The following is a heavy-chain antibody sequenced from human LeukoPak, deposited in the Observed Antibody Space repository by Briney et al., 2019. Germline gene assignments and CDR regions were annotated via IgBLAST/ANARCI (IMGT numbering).Heavy chain of an antibody. J-gene: IGHJ5*02. CDR1: GGTFSSYA. V-gene: IGHV1-69*13. D-gene: IGHD2-2*01. Sequence: GASVKVSCKASGGTFSSYAISWVRQATGQGLEWMGGIIPIFGTANYAQKFQGRVTITADESTSTAYMELSSLRSEDTAVYYCAREPAAANWFDPWGQGTLVTVSS. CDR2: IIPIFGTA. CDR3: AREPAAANWFDP.